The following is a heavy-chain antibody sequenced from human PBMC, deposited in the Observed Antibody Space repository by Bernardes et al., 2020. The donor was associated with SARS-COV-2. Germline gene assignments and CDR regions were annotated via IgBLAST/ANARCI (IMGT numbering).Heavy chain of an antibody. CDR2: ISWNSGSV. Sequence: GGSLRLSCAASGFTFDDYAMHWVRQAPGKGLEWVSGISWNSGSVDYADSVKGRFTISRDNAKNSPYLQMNSLRAEDTALYYCATDRYYYGSGAYPPNYYYNGMDVWGEGTTVTVSA. CDR3: ATDRYYYGSGAYPPNYYYNGMDV. CDR1: GFTFDDYA. V-gene: IGHV3-9*01. J-gene: IGHJ6*04. D-gene: IGHD3-10*01.